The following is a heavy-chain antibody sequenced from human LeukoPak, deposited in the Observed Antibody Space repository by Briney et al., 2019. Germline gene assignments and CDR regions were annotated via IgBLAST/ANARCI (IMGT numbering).Heavy chain of an antibody. CDR3: ARDQGIFDY. J-gene: IGHJ4*02. Sequence: GGSLRLSCEASGFAFSSYAMSWLRRAPGKGLEWVSTIHDDGGTSYYADSVKGRFTISRDNAKNSLYLQMNSLRDEDSAVYYCARDQGIFDYWGQGTLVTVSS. V-gene: IGHV3-23*01. CDR2: IHDDGGTS. CDR1: GFAFSSYA.